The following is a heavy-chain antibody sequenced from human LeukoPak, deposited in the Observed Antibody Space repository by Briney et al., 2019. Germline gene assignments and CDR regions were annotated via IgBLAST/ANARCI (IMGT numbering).Heavy chain of an antibody. D-gene: IGHD3-22*01. CDR3: ARVGGYYDSSGYSGY. CDR2: INPSGGST. Sequence: ASVKDSCKASGYTFTSYYMHWVRQAPGQGLEWMGIINPSGGSTSYAQKFQGRGTMTRDTSTSTVYMELSSLRSEDTAVYYCARVGGYYDSSGYSGYSGQGTLVTASS. CDR1: GYTFTSYY. J-gene: IGHJ4*02. V-gene: IGHV1-46*01.